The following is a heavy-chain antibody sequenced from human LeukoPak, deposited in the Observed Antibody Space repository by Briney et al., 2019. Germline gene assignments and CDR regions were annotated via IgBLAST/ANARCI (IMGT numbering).Heavy chain of an antibody. CDR2: INPSGGST. CDR1: GYTFTSYY. J-gene: IGHJ4*02. Sequence: ASVKVSCKASGYTFTSYYIHWVRQAPGQGLEWMGIINPSGGSTNYAQKLQGRVTMTRDTSTSTVYMVLSSLRSEDTAVYYCARDESSGSSGRACLYWGQGTLVTVSS. CDR3: ARDESSGSSGRACLY. D-gene: IGHD1-26*01. V-gene: IGHV1-46*04.